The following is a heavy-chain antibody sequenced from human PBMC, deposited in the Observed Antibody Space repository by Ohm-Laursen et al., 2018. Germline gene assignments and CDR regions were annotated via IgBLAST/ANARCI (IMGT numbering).Heavy chain of an antibody. CDR3: ARAHYYPVLVVAAGLDY. V-gene: IGHV1-46*01. D-gene: IGHD2-15*01. CDR2: INPSGGST. CDR1: GYTFTSYY. J-gene: IGHJ4*02. Sequence: GASVKVSCKASGYTFTSYYMHWVRQPPGQGLEWMGIINPSGGSTSYAQKFQGRVTMTRDTSTSTVYMELSSLRSEDTAVFYCARAHYYPVLVVAAGLDYWGQGTLVTVSS.